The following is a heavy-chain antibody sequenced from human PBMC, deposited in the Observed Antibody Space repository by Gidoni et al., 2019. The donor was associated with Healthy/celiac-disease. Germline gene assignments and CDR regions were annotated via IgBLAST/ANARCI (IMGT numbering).Heavy chain of an antibody. CDR3: ARDQDSFDI. CDR1: GYTFTSYA. CDR2: INAGNGNT. V-gene: IGHV1-3*01. J-gene: IGHJ3*02. Sequence: QVQLVQSGAEVKKPGASVQVSCKDSGYTFTSYAMTWVRQGPGQRLEWMGWINAGNGNTKYSQKFQGRVTITRDTSAGTAYRELSSLRSEDTAVYYCARDQDSFDIWGQGTMVTVSS.